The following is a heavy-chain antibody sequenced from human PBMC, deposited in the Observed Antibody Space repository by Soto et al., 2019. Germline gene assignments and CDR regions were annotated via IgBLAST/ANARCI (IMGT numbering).Heavy chain of an antibody. J-gene: IGHJ4*02. CDR3: ARTRYVEMAPTYYFDY. CDR2: IFSNDEK. Sequence: QVTLKGSGPVLVKPTETLTLTCTVSGFSLSNARMGVSWIRQPPGKALEWLAHIFSNDEKSYSTSLKSRLTISNDTSKSQVVLTMTNMDPVDTATYYCARTRYVEMAPTYYFDYWGQGTLVTVSS. D-gene: IGHD5-12*01. CDR1: GFSLSNARMG. V-gene: IGHV2-26*01.